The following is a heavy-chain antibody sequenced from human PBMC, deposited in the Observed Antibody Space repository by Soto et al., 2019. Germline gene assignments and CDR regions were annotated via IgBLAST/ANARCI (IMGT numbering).Heavy chain of an antibody. Sequence: SETLSPTCAVYGGSFSGYYWSWIRPPPGKGLEWIGEIHLAGSTKYNPSLKGRVTMSLETSKNQFSLKLTSVTAADTAVYYCASRVVPAALGLWGRGTLVTVSS. D-gene: IGHD2-2*01. CDR3: ASRVVPAALGL. J-gene: IGHJ2*01. V-gene: IGHV4-34*01. CDR2: IHLAGST. CDR1: GGSFSGYY.